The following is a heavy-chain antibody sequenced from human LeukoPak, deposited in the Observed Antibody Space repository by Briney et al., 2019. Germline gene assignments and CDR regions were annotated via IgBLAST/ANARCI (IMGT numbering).Heavy chain of an antibody. V-gene: IGHV3-7*01. CDR1: GFTFSTYW. J-gene: IGHJ4*02. CDR2: IKEDGSEK. Sequence: GGSLRLSCAASGFTFSTYWMSWVRQAPGKRLEWVANIKEDGSEKYYVDSVKGRFTISRDNAKNSLYLQMNSLRAEDTAVYYCARDSITGTTNDYWGQGTLVTVSS. CDR3: ARDSITGTTNDY. D-gene: IGHD1-7*01.